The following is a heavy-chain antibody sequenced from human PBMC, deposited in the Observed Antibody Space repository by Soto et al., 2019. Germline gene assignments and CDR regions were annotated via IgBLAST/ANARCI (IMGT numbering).Heavy chain of an antibody. D-gene: IGHD4-17*01. CDR2: IYYSGST. V-gene: IGHV4-61*01. CDR1: GGSVSSGSYY. J-gene: IGHJ4*02. CDR3: AGQTGGYMTTVVTSDY. Sequence: QVQLQESGPGLVKPSETLSLTCTVSGGSVSSGSYYWSWIRQPPGKGLEWIGYIYYSGSTNYNPSRKSRVTISVDTSKNQFSLKLSSVTAADTAVYYCAGQTGGYMTTVVTSDYWGQGTLVTVSS.